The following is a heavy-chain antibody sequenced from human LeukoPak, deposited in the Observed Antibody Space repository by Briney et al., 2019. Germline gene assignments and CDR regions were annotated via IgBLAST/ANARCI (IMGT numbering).Heavy chain of an antibody. CDR2: IYYSGST. Sequence: SETLSLTCTVSGASISSYYWSWIRQPPGRGLEWIGYIYYSGSTNYSPSLNSLVTISIDTSKNQFSLRLRSVTAADTAIYYCARGRSGYSYAFDSWGQGTLVTVSS. CDR1: GASISSYY. D-gene: IGHD5-18*01. CDR3: ARGRSGYSYAFDS. J-gene: IGHJ4*02. V-gene: IGHV4-59*01.